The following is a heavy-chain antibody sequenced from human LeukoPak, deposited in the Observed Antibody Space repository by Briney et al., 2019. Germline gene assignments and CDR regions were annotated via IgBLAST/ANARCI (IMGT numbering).Heavy chain of an antibody. CDR1: GGSISSYY. J-gene: IGHJ6*02. CDR3: ARDRSSSWYNYYYGMDV. CDR2: IYYSGST. Sequence: SETLSLTCTVSGGSISSYYWSWIRQPPGKGLEWIGYIYYSGSTNYNPSLKSRVTISVDTSKNQFSLKLSSVTAADTAVYYCARDRSSSWYNYYYGMDVWGQGTTVTVSS. V-gene: IGHV4-59*01. D-gene: IGHD6-13*01.